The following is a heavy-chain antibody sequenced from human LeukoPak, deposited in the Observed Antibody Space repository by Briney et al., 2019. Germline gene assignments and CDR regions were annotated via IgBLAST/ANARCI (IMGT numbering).Heavy chain of an antibody. D-gene: IGHD2-2*01. CDR3: ARDGRVVPAARAASDY. V-gene: IGHV1-46*01. J-gene: IGHJ4*02. CDR2: INPSGGST. CDR1: GYTFTSYY. Sequence: ASVKVSCKASGYTFTSYYMHWVRQAPGQGLEWMGIINPSGGSTSYAQKFQGRVTMTRDTSTSTVYMELSSLRSEDTAVYYCARDGRVVPAARAASDYWGQGTLVTVSS.